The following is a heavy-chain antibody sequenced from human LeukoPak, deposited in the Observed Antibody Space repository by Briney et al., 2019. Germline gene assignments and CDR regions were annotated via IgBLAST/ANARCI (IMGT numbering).Heavy chain of an antibody. CDR1: GFTFDDYA. J-gene: IGHJ3*02. Sequence: GGSLRLSCAASGFTFDDYAMHWVRQAPGKGLEWVSGISWNSGSIGYADSVKGRFTISRDNAKNTLYLQMNSLRAEDTAVYYCARQGYDSSGPIDAFDIWGQGTMVTVSS. V-gene: IGHV3-9*01. D-gene: IGHD3-22*01. CDR3: ARQGYDSSGPIDAFDI. CDR2: ISWNSGSI.